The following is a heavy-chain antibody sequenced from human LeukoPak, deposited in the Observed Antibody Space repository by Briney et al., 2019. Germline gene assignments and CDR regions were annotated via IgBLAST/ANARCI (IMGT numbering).Heavy chain of an antibody. V-gene: IGHV3-30*02. CDR1: GFTFSSYG. CDR3: AELGITMIGGV. J-gene: IGHJ6*04. CDR2: IRFDGSKK. Sequence: GGSLRLSCAASGFTFSSYGMHWVRQAPGKGLEWVTFIRFDGSKKYYADSVKGRFTVSRDNAKNSLYLQMNSLRAEDTAVYYCAELGITMIGGVWGKGTTVTISS. D-gene: IGHD3-10*02.